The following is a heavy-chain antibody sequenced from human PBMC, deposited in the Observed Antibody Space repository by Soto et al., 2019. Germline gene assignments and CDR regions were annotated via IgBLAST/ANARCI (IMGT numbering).Heavy chain of an antibody. CDR1: GFTFSSYS. Sequence: VGSLRLSCAASGFTFSSYSMNWVRQAPGKGLEWVSSISSSSSYIYYADSVKGRFTISRDNAKNSLYLQMNSLRAEDTAVYYCARDGIAARMAPANYYFDYWGQGTLVTVSS. CDR3: ARDGIAARMAPANYYFDY. J-gene: IGHJ4*02. CDR2: ISSSSSYI. V-gene: IGHV3-21*01. D-gene: IGHD6-13*01.